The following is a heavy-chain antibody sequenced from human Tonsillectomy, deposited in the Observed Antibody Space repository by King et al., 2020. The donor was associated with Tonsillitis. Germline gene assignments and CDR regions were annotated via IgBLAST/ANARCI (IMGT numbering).Heavy chain of an antibody. J-gene: IGHJ4*02. CDR2: ISYDGSNK. Sequence: VQLVESGGGVVQPGRSLRLSCAASGFTFSSYGMHWVRQAPGKGLEWVAVISYDGSNKYYADSVKGRFTISRDNSKNTLSLQMNRLRAEDTAVYYCARDTFSVWSNYLHPLDYWGQGTLVTVSS. D-gene: IGHD3-16*02. CDR3: ARDTFSVWSNYLHPLDY. V-gene: IGHV3-33*05. CDR1: GFTFSSYG.